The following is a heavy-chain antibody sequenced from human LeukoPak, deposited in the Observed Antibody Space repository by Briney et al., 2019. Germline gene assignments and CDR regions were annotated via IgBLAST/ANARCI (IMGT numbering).Heavy chain of an antibody. CDR1: GFTFSTHS. Sequence: GGSLRLSCAASGFTFSTHSMYWVRQAPGKGLEWVSSISASSNFIHYAESVRGRFTISRDNAKDSLYLQMNSLGAQDTAVYYCATPARGYGSCPGAQGPSGGKEPLLTVSS. J-gene: IGHJ4*02. V-gene: IGHV3-21*01. D-gene: IGHD3-3*01. CDR2: ISASSNFI. CDR3: ATPARGYGSCPGAQGPS.